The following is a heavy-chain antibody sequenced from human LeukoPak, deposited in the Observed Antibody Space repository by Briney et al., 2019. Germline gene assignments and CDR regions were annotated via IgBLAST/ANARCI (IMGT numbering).Heavy chain of an antibody. Sequence: GGSLRPSCAASGFTFSSYGMHWVRQAPGKGLEWVAVISYDGSNKYYADSVKGRFTISRDNSKNTLYLQMNSLRAEDTAVYYCAKEAGANYFDYWGQGTLVTVSS. CDR3: AKEAGANYFDY. D-gene: IGHD3-10*01. V-gene: IGHV3-30*18. CDR2: ISYDGSNK. J-gene: IGHJ4*02. CDR1: GFTFSSYG.